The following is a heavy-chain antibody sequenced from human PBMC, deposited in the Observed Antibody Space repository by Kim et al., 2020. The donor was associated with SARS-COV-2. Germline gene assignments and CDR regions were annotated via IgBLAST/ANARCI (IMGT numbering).Heavy chain of an antibody. CDR2: IYSSVST. CDR1: GDSITNSVRTYY. Sequence: SETLSLTCTVSGDSITNSVRTYYWSWIRQPAGKGLEWIGRIYSSVSTNYNPSLKSRVTMSVDTANNHFSLRLKSVTAADTAVYYCARVVGNWFDPWGPGSLVAVSS. CDR3: ARVVGNWFDP. J-gene: IGHJ5*02. V-gene: IGHV4-4*07. D-gene: IGHD3-16*02.